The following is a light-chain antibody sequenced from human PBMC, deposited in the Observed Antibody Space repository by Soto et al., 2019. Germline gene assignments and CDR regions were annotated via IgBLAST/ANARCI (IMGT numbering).Light chain of an antibody. J-gene: IGKJ5*01. V-gene: IGKV1-39*01. CDR3: QQTFSTPIT. CDR1: QTVRTY. CDR2: AAS. Sequence: DIQMTQSPSSLSASVGDRVTITCRASQTVRTYLNWYQQKPGKAPTRLVYAASTLESAVPPRFSGAGSETDFTLTLSGLQPEDFATYYRQQTFSTPITFGQGTRLE.